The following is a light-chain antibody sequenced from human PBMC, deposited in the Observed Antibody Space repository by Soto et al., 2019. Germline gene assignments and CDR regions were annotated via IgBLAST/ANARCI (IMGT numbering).Light chain of an antibody. Sequence: DIVLTQSPGTLSLSPGERATLSCRASQSVTSSNLAWYQQKPGQASRLLIYGASSRATGIPDRFSGSGSGTDFTLTISRLEPEDFAVYYCQQYGSSPLTFGGGTKVEIK. J-gene: IGKJ4*01. CDR2: GAS. V-gene: IGKV3-20*01. CDR3: QQYGSSPLT. CDR1: QSVTSSN.